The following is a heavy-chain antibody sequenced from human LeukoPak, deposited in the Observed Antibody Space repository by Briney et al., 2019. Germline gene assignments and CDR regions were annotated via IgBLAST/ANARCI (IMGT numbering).Heavy chain of an antibody. V-gene: IGHV4-34*01. Sequence: SETLSLTCAVYGGSFSGYYWSWIRQPPGKGLEWIGEINHSGSTNYNPSLKSRVTISVDTSKNQFSLKLSSVTAADTAVYYCARAIRGYSYGLDYYYYMDVWGKGTTVTVSS. CDR2: INHSGST. D-gene: IGHD5-18*01. CDR3: ARAIRGYSYGLDYYYYMDV. J-gene: IGHJ6*03. CDR1: GGSFSGYY.